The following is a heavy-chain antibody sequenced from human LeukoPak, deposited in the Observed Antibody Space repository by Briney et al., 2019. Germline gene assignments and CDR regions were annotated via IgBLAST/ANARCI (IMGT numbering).Heavy chain of an antibody. CDR1: GFSFSGYD. D-gene: IGHD3-10*01. V-gene: IGHV1-8*01. Sequence: PGGSLRLSCAGAGFSFSGYDIHWVRQATGQGLEWMGWMNPNSGNTGYVQKFQGRVSITRDNSITTAYLEVYSLTSDDTAVYYCAKGEWFADLPTYWGQGTLVPVSS. J-gene: IGHJ4*02. CDR3: AKGEWFADLPTY. CDR2: MNPNSGNT.